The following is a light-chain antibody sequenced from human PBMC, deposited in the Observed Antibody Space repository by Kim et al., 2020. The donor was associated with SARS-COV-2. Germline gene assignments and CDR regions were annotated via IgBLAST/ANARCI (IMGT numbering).Light chain of an antibody. Sequence: SASVGDRVTITCRASQGISRSLAWYQQKLGEPPKLLIFQASSLESGVPSRYSGSGSGTEFTLTISRLQPDDCATYYCQQYGSYWTFGQGTKVHIK. J-gene: IGKJ1*01. V-gene: IGKV1-5*03. CDR3: QQYGSYWT. CDR1: QGISRS. CDR2: QAS.